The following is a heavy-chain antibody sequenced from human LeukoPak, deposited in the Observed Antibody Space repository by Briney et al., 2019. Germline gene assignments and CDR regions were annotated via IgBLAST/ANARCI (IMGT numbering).Heavy chain of an antibody. CDR1: GGSISSSSYY. Sequence: SETLSLTCTVSGGSISSSSYYWGWIRQPPGKGLEWIGSIYYSGSTYYNPSLKSRVTISVDTSKNQFSLKLSSVTAADTAVYYCARGHGEIVVVPAANNWFDPWGQGTLVTVSS. D-gene: IGHD2-2*01. CDR2: IYYSGST. J-gene: IGHJ5*02. V-gene: IGHV4-39*01. CDR3: ARGHGEIVVVPAANNWFDP.